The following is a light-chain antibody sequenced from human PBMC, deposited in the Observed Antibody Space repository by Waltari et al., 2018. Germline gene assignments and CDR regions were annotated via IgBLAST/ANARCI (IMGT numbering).Light chain of an antibody. Sequence: QSALTQPPSASGSPGQSVTISCTGTSSDVGKYNHVSWYQQYPGKAPKLMFYEVSKRPQGVPHRFSGSKSGNTASLTLPGLQADDDADYYCSSFADSYNYVFGAGTKVTVL. CDR2: EVS. V-gene: IGLV2-8*01. CDR1: SSDVGKYNH. J-gene: IGLJ1*01. CDR3: SSFADSYNYV.